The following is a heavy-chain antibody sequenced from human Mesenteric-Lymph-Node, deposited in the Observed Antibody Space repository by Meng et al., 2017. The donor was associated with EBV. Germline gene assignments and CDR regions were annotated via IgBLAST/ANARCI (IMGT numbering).Heavy chain of an antibody. CDR3: ARNLRHYSDTSGYYFP. V-gene: IGHV4-39*07. J-gene: IGHJ5*02. CDR1: GGSNSSSSYC. D-gene: IGHD3-22*01. CDR2: IYYSGSP. Sequence: QVQLQGSGSGSLTPSLTLSLTCSVFGGSNSSSSYCWDRIGQPLGKGLQCIGTIYYSGSPYYNPPLKSRVTISLDTSKHQFSLNLTSVTAADTSVYYCARNLRHYSDTSGYYFPWGQGTLVTVSS.